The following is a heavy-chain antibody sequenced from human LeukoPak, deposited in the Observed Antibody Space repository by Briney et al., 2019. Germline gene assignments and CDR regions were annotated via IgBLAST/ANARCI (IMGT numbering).Heavy chain of an antibody. J-gene: IGHJ4*02. CDR1: GYTFTGYY. Sequence: ASVKVSCKASGYTFTGYYMHWVRQAPGQGLEWMGWINPNSGGTNYAQKFQGRVTMTRDTSISTAYMELSRLRSDDTAVYYCARGDYGDYEPLGDYWGQGTLVSVSS. CDR2: INPNSGGT. CDR3: ARGDYGDYEPLGDY. V-gene: IGHV1-2*02. D-gene: IGHD4-17*01.